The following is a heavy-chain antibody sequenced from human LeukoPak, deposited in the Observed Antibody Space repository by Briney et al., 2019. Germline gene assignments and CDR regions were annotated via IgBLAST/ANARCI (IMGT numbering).Heavy chain of an antibody. Sequence: PSQTLSLTCTVSGXSISSGGYYWTWIRQHPGKGLEWIGYIYYSGSTYYNPSLKSRVTISVDTSKNQFSLRLSSVTAADTAVYYCALGYCGGGSCYAREYFQHWGQGTLVTVSS. CDR3: ALGYCGGGSCYAREYFQH. J-gene: IGHJ1*01. CDR1: GXSISSGGYY. CDR2: IYYSGST. D-gene: IGHD2-15*01. V-gene: IGHV4-31*03.